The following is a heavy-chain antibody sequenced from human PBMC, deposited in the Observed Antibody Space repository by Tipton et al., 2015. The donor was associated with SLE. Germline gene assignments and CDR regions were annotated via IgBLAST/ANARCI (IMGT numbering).Heavy chain of an antibody. CDR3: AIAVAGTLFFDY. CDR1: GYTFTNYG. V-gene: IGHV1-18*01. J-gene: IGHJ4*02. D-gene: IGHD6-19*01. Sequence: QLVQSGAELKKPGASVKVSCKASGYTFTNYGVSWVRQAPGQGLEWVAWISAYNGNTDYAQKLQGRVTMTTDTSTSTAYMELRSLSSEDTAVYYCAIAVAGTLFFDYWGQGALVTVSS. CDR2: ISAYNGNT.